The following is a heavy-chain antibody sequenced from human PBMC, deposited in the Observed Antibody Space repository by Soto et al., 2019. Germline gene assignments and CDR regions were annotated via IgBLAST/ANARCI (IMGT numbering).Heavy chain of an antibody. J-gene: IGHJ6*02. CDR1: GGTFSSYA. D-gene: IGHD2-15*01. CDR3: ARHSCCSTPNYYYGMDV. V-gene: IGHV1-69*12. Sequence: QVQLVQSGAEVKKPGSSVKVSCKASGGTFSSYAISWVRQAAGQGLEWMGVIIPIFGTANYAQKFQGRVTITADESTSTAYMELSSLRSEDTAVYYCARHSCCSTPNYYYGMDVWGQGTTVTVSS. CDR2: IIPIFGTA.